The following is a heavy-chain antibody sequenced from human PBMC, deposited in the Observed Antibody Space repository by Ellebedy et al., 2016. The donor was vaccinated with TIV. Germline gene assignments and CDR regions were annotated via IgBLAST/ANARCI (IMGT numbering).Heavy chain of an antibody. J-gene: IGHJ6*02. CDR3: AKDIGPYYYGSGSDYGMDV. V-gene: IGHV3-9*01. CDR1: GFTFEAYA. CDR2: ISWSGGRG. Sequence: GGSLRLXXAASGFTFEAYAMHWVRQAPGKGLEWVSGISWSGGRGGYADSVKGRFTISRDNAMNSLYLQMNSLRPDDTALYYCAKDIGPYYYGSGSDYGMDVWGQGTTVSVSS. D-gene: IGHD3-10*01.